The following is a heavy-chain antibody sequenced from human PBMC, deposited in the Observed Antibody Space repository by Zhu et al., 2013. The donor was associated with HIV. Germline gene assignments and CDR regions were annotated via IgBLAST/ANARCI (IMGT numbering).Heavy chain of an antibody. CDR3: ARCRYYDSSGYNRKPYYFDY. CDR2: INPSGGST. Sequence: QVQLVQSGAEVKKPGASVKVSCKASGYTFTSYYMHWVRQAPGQGLEWMGIINPSGGSTSYAQKFQGRVTMTRDTSTSTVYMELSSLRSEDTAVYYCARCRYYDSSGYNRKPYYFDYWGQGTLVTVSS. J-gene: IGHJ4*02. CDR1: GYTFTSYY. D-gene: IGHD3-22*01. V-gene: IGHV1-46*03.